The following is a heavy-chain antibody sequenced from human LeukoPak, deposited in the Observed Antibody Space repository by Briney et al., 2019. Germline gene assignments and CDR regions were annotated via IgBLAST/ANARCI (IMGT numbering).Heavy chain of an antibody. V-gene: IGHV4-39*01. J-gene: IGHJ4*02. D-gene: IGHD6-6*01. CDR1: GGSISTRNNY. Sequence: SETLSLTCSVSGGSISTRNNYWGWIRQPPGKGLEWIGNIYYSGGAYYNPALKSRVTISVDTPKNQFSLKLNSVTAADTAVYYCARIDYSSSSVDSWGQGTLVTVSS. CDR2: IYYSGGA. CDR3: ARIDYSSSSVDS.